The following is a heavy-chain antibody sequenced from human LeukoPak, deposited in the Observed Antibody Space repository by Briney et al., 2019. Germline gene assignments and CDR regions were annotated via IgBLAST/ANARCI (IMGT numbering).Heavy chain of an antibody. J-gene: IGHJ4*02. CDR2: ISGSGGST. CDR3: AKDGYYGSGSYYSYYFDY. V-gene: IGHV3-23*01. CDR1: GFTSSSYA. D-gene: IGHD3-10*01. Sequence: GGSLRLSCAASGFTSSSYAMSWVRQAPGKGLEWVSAISGSGGSTYYADSVKGRFTISRDNSKNTLYLQMNSLRAEDTAVYYCAKDGYYGSGSYYSYYFDYWGQGTLVTVSS.